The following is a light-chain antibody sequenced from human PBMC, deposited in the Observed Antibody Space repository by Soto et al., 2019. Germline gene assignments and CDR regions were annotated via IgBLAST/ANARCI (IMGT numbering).Light chain of an antibody. CDR1: QDINNY. Sequence: DIQMTQSPSSLSVSVGDRVTITCRASQDINNYLAWYQQIPGKAPKLLIYAASTLQSGVPSRFSGRGSGTEFTLTISSLQPEDVATYYCKKYSSAPITFGQGTRLEIK. V-gene: IGKV1-27*01. CDR3: KKYSSAPIT. J-gene: IGKJ5*01. CDR2: AAS.